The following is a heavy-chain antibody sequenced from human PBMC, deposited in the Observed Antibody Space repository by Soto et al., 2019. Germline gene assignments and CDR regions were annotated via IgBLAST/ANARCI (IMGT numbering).Heavy chain of an antibody. CDR3: ASGGYSYGTFDY. J-gene: IGHJ4*02. Sequence: SETLSLTCTVSGGSISSYYWSWIRQPPGKGLEWIGYIYYSGSTNYNPSLKSRVTISVDTSKNQFSLKLSSVTAADTAVYYCASGGYSYGTFDYWGQGTLVTVSS. V-gene: IGHV4-59*01. CDR1: GGSISSYY. CDR2: IYYSGST. D-gene: IGHD5-18*01.